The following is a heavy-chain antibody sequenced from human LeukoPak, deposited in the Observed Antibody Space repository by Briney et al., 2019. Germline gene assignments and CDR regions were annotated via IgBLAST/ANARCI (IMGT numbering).Heavy chain of an antibody. V-gene: IGHV3-7*01. D-gene: IGHD6-13*01. J-gene: IGHJ4*02. CDR2: IKRDGSEK. CDR1: GFTFSDYY. CDR3: ARPPHIAAAGQD. Sequence: TGGSLRLSCAASGFTFSDYYMSWIRQAPGKGLEWVANIKRDGSEKYYMDSVKGRFTISRDNAKNSLYLQMNNLRAEDTALYYCARPPHIAAAGQDWGQGTLVTVSS.